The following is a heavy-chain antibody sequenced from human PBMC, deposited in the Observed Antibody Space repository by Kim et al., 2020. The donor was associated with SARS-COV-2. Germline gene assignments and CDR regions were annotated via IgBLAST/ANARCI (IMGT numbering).Heavy chain of an antibody. J-gene: IGHJ6*02. CDR1: GYTFTGYY. V-gene: IGHV1-2*02. CDR3: ARMSFWSGYYTGYYYGMDV. D-gene: IGHD3-3*01. CDR2: INPNSGGT. Sequence: ASVKVSCKASGYTFTGYYMHWVRQAPGQGLEWMGWINPNSGGTNYAQKFQGRVTMTRDTSISTAYMELSRLRSDDTAVYYCARMSFWSGYYTGYYYGMDVWGQGTTVTVSS.